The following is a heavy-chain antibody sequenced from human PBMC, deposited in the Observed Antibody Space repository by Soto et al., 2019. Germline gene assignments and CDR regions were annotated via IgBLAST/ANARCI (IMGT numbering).Heavy chain of an antibody. D-gene: IGHD3-10*01. CDR3: ARGSVGADAFDI. V-gene: IGHV6-1*01. J-gene: IGHJ3*02. CDR2: TYYRSKWYN. Sequence: WVRQAPGQGLEWLGRTYYRSKWYNDYAVSVKSRITINPDTSKNQFSLQLNSVTPEDTAVYYCARGSVGADAFDIWGQGTMVTVSS.